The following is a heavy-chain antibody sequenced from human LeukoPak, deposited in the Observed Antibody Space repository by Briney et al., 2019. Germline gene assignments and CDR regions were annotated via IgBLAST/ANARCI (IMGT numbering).Heavy chain of an antibody. CDR3: AKDHSSGYNSD. Sequence: GGSLRLSCAASGFTFSSYEMNWVRQAPGKGLEWVSYISSSGSTIYYADSVKGRLTISRDNSKVYLHMNSLRAEDTALYYCAKDHSSGYNSDWGQGTLVTVSS. V-gene: IGHV3-48*03. J-gene: IGHJ4*02. CDR2: ISSSGSTI. D-gene: IGHD5-24*01. CDR1: GFTFSSYE.